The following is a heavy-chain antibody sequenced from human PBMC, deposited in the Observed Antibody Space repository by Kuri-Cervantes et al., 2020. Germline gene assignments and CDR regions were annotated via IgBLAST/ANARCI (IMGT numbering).Heavy chain of an antibody. V-gene: IGHV3-48*03. CDR1: GFTFSSYE. CDR2: ISSSGSTI. D-gene: IGHD4-17*01. Sequence: GESLKISCAASGFTFSSYEMNWVRQAPGKGLEWVSYISSSGSTIYYADSVKGRFTISRDNSKNTLYLQMNSLRAEDTAVYYCAKTRWAYGDYGCDYWGQGTLVTDSS. CDR3: AKTRWAYGDYGCDY. J-gene: IGHJ4*02.